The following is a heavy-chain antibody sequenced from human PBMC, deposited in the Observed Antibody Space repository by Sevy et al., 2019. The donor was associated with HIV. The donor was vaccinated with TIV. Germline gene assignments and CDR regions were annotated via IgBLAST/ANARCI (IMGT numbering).Heavy chain of an antibody. CDR1: GFRFSSYE. J-gene: IGHJ6*02. CDR3: ARADSSSSEDRFYYYGLDV. CDR2: ISNSGTNI. Sequence: GGSLRLSCAASGFRFSSYEMNWVRQAPGKGLEWVASISNSGTNIYYSDSVRGRFTISRDNAKNSLYLHMHSLRAEDTAVYFCARADSSSSEDRFYYYGLDVWGQGTTVTVSS. V-gene: IGHV3-48*03. D-gene: IGHD6-6*01.